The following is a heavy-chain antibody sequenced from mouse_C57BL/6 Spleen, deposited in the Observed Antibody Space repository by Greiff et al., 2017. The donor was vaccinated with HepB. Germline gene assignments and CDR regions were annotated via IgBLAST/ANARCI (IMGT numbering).Heavy chain of an antibody. CDR1: GYSFTSYY. CDR2: IYPGSGNT. CDR3: ARGANYYGSSHWYFDV. D-gene: IGHD1-1*01. J-gene: IGHJ1*03. Sequence: VQLQQSGPELVKPGASVKISCKASGYSFTSYYIHWVKQRPGQGLEWIGWIYPGSGNTKYNEKFKGKATLTADTSSSTAYMQLSSLTSEDSAVYYCARGANYYGSSHWYFDVWGTGTTVTVSS. V-gene: IGHV1-66*01.